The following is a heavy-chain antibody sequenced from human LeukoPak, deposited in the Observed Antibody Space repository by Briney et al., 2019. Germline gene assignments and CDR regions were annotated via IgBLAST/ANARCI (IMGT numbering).Heavy chain of an antibody. Sequence: GGSLRLSSAASGFTFSSYWMHWVRQAPGKGLVWVSRINSDGSSTSYADSVKGRFTISRDNAKNTLYLQMNSLRAEDTAVYYCARDCSSTSCYDAFDIWGQGTMVTVSS. CDR2: INSDGSST. V-gene: IGHV3-74*01. CDR3: ARDCSSTSCYDAFDI. D-gene: IGHD2-2*01. J-gene: IGHJ3*02. CDR1: GFTFSSYW.